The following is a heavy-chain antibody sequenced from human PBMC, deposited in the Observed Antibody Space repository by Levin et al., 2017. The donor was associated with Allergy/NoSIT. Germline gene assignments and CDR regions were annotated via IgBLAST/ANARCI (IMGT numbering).Heavy chain of an antibody. CDR3: AKDVYGSGWYPLGNDAFEM. CDR1: GFTFSSYS. J-gene: IGHJ3*02. D-gene: IGHD6-19*01. V-gene: IGHV3-30*18. CDR2: ISSDGRKK. Sequence: GESLKISCAASGFTFSSYSMHWVRQAPGKGLDWVAVISSDGRKKFYADSVKGRFTISRDNSKNTLDLQMNSLRAEDTAVYYCAKDVYGSGWYPLGNDAFEMWGQGTKVSVSS.